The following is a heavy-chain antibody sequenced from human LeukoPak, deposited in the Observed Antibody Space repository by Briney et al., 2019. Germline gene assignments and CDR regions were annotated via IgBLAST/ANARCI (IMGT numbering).Heavy chain of an antibody. Sequence: ASVRVSCKASGYIFSDYYMHWVRQAPGQGLEWMGRNHLNSGGTNYVQNFQGRVTMTRDTSINTAYMELTRLTSDDTAVYYCARDAYGSGSPNAYYFDYWGQGTLVTVSS. CDR1: GYIFSDYY. CDR2: NHLNSGGT. V-gene: IGHV1-2*06. D-gene: IGHD3-10*01. J-gene: IGHJ4*02. CDR3: ARDAYGSGSPNAYYFDY.